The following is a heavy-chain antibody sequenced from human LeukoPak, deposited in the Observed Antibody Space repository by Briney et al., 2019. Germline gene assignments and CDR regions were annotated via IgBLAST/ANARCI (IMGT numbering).Heavy chain of an antibody. J-gene: IGHJ4*02. Sequence: GGSLRLSCAVSGFTVSSNYMSWVRQAPGKGLEWVSVIYSGGSTYCADSVKGRFTISRHNSKNTLYLQKNSLRAEDTAVYYCAKDRVVVAAAALDYWGQGTLVTVSS. D-gene: IGHD3-22*01. V-gene: IGHV3-53*01. CDR3: AKDRVVVAAAALDY. CDR1: GFTVSSNY. CDR2: IYSGGST.